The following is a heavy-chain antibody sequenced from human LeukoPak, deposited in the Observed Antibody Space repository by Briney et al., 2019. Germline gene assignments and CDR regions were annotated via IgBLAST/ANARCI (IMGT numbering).Heavy chain of an antibody. J-gene: IGHJ4*02. CDR3: AKDRGRYDILGYYFDY. CDR1: GFTFSSYG. V-gene: IGHV3-33*06. Sequence: GGSLRFSCAASGFTFSSYGMHWVRQAPGKGLEWVAVIWYDGSNKYYADSVKGRFTISRDNSKNTLYLQMNSLRAEDTAVYYCAKDRGRYDILGYYFDYWGQGTLVTVSS. D-gene: IGHD3-9*01. CDR2: IWYDGSNK.